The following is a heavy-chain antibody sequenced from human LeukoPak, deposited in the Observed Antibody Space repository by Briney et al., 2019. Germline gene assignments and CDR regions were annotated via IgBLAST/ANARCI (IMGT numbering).Heavy chain of an antibody. D-gene: IGHD3-22*01. CDR3: ARDSGSAYYSSAGY. V-gene: IGHV3-11*01. J-gene: IGHJ4*02. CDR1: GFTFNNYA. Sequence: GGSLRLSCAASGFTFNNYAMTWIRQAPGKGLEWVSYISDSGSTMYYADSVKGRFTISRDNAKNSLYLQMNSLRVEDTAVYYRARDSGSAYYSSAGYWGQGTLVAVSS. CDR2: ISDSGSTM.